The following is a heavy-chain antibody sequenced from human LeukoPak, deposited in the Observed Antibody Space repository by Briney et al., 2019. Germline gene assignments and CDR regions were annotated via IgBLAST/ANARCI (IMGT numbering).Heavy chain of an antibody. Sequence: PSETLSLTCTVSGGSISSYYWSRIRQPPGKGLEWIGYIYYSGSTNYNPSLKSRVTISVDTSKNQFSLKLSSVTAADTAVYYCARDRPLNFDLWGRGTLVTVSS. CDR2: IYYSGST. V-gene: IGHV4-59*01. CDR1: GGSISSYY. J-gene: IGHJ2*01. CDR3: ARDRPLNFDL.